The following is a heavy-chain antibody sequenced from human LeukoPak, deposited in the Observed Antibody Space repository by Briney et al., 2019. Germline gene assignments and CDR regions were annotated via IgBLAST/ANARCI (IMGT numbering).Heavy chain of an antibody. Sequence: SETLSLTCTVSGGSISSGSYYWRWIRQPAGKGLEWIGRIYTSGSTNYNPSLKSRVTVSVDTSKNQFSLKLSSVTAADTAVYYCARNQGSYFDYWGQGTLVTVSS. CDR2: IYTSGST. CDR1: GGSISSGSYY. CDR3: ARNQGSYFDY. J-gene: IGHJ4*02. V-gene: IGHV4-61*02.